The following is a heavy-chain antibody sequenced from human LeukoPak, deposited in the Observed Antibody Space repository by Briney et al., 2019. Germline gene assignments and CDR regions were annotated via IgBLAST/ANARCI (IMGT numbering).Heavy chain of an antibody. V-gene: IGHV3-48*01. J-gene: IGHJ4*02. D-gene: IGHD2-21*02. CDR1: GFTFSTYT. CDR2: ISSSSSAI. Sequence: PGGSLRLSCAASGFTFSTYTMNWVRQAPGKGLEWISYISSSSSAIFYADSVKGRFTISRDNAKNSLSLQMNSLRVEDTAVYYCARDYVTGALSFDYRGQGTLVTVSS. CDR3: ARDYVTGALSFDY.